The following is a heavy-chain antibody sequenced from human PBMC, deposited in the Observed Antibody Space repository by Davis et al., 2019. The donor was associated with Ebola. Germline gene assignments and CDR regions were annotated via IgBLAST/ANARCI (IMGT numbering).Heavy chain of an antibody. J-gene: IGHJ4*02. V-gene: IGHV3-13*01. CDR1: GFTSRTYD. D-gene: IGHD4-17*01. Sequence: PGGSLRLSCAASGFTSRTYDMHWVRQTTGKGLEWVSVIGTAGDTYYRGSVKGRFTISRENARNSLYLQMNSLTAGDTAVDYCARAQFGDVVLDYWGQGTLVTVSS. CDR3: ARAQFGDVVLDY. CDR2: IGTAGDT.